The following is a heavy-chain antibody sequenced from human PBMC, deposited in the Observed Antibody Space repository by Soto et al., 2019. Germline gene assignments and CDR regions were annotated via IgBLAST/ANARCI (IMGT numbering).Heavy chain of an antibody. Sequence: PSETLSLTCTVFGGSVSSDSYYWNWIRQPPGKGLEWIGYIYYSGSTNYNPSLKSRVTISVDTSKNQFSLKLSSVTAADTAVYYCARDGGNYDNWFDPWGQGTLVTVSS. V-gene: IGHV4-61*01. CDR3: ARDGGNYDNWFDP. J-gene: IGHJ5*02. CDR1: GGSVSSDSYY. CDR2: IYYSGST. D-gene: IGHD1-7*01.